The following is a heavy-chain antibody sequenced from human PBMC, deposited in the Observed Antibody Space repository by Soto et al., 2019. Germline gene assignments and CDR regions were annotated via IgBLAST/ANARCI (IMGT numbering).Heavy chain of an antibody. D-gene: IGHD1-26*01. J-gene: IGHJ6*02. Sequence: QVQLVQSGAEVKKSGASVKVSCKASGYSFSDYCMQWVRQAPGQGLAWVAGINPKTAATKYATKFQGRVSLTWDTSFSTAYMELTRLRPDDTAVYYCARIKWGLDYYNGMDVWGQGTTVIVSS. V-gene: IGHV1-2*02. CDR2: INPKTAAT. CDR3: ARIKWGLDYYNGMDV. CDR1: GYSFSDYC.